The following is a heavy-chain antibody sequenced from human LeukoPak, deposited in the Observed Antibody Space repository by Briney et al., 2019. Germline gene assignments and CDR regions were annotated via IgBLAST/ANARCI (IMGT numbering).Heavy chain of an antibody. V-gene: IGHV3-48*01. Sequence: GGSLRLSCAASGFTFSSYSMNWVRQAPGEGLEWVSYIRSSSRTIYYADSVEGRFTSSRDNAKNSQYLQMNSLRAEDTAVYYCASAVVATSYWGQGTLVTVSS. J-gene: IGHJ4*02. CDR2: IRSSSRTI. D-gene: IGHD5-12*01. CDR1: GFTFSSYS. CDR3: ASAVVATSY.